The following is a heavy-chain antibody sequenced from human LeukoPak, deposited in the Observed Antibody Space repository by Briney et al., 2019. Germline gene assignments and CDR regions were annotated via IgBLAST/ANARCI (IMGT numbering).Heavy chain of an antibody. CDR2: ISSSSSYT. D-gene: IGHD2-2*01. CDR1: GFSFSDYY. V-gene: IGHV3-11*05. CDR3: AKDIVVVPAPVGYFDL. J-gene: IGHJ2*01. Sequence: GGSLRLSCAASGFSFSDYYMSWIRQAPGKGLEWISSISSSSSYTNYADSVKGRFTISRDNAKNSLYLQMNSLRAEDTAVYYCAKDIVVVPAPVGYFDLWGRGTLVTVSS.